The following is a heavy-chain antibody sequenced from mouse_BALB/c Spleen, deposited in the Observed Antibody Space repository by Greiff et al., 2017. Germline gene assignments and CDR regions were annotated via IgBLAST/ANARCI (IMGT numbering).Heavy chain of an antibody. Sequence: VQLQQSGPGLVKPSQSLSLTCTVTGYSITSDYAWNWIRQFPGNKLEWMGYISYSGSTSYNPSLKSRISNTRDTSKNQFFLQLNSVTTEDTATYYCASGGYAMDYWGQGTSVTVSS. V-gene: IGHV3-2*02. J-gene: IGHJ4*01. CDR3: ASGGYAMDY. CDR1: GYSITSDYA. CDR2: ISYSGST.